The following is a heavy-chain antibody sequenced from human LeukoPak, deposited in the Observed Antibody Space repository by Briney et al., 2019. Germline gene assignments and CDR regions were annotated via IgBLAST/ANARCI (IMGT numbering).Heavy chain of an antibody. V-gene: IGHV1-69*06. CDR2: IIPIFGTA. CDR1: GGTFSSYA. Sequence: SVKVSCKASGGTFSSYAISWVRQAPGQGLEWMGRIIPIFGTANYAQKFQGRVTITADKSTSTAYMELSSLRSEDTAVYYCARSGCSSTSCYAGHWFDPWGQGTLVTVSS. CDR3: ARSGCSSTSCYAGHWFDP. J-gene: IGHJ5*02. D-gene: IGHD2-2*01.